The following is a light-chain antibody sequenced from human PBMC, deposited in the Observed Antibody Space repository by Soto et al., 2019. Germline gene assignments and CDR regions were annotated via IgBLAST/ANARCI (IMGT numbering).Light chain of an antibody. Sequence: EIVLTQSPATLSLSPGERATLSCRSIQSVSSSYLAWYQQKPGQAPRLLIYDASNRATGIPARFSGSGSGTDFTLTISSLEPEDFAVYYCQQRSNWPPWTFGQGTKVDIK. J-gene: IGKJ1*01. CDR2: DAS. CDR3: QQRSNWPPWT. CDR1: QSVSSSY. V-gene: IGKV3-11*01.